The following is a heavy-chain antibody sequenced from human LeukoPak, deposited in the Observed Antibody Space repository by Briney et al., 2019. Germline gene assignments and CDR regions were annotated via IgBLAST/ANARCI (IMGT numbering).Heavy chain of an antibody. V-gene: IGHV3-23*01. CDR2: ISGSGGGT. CDR3: AKDKYSGGYYFDY. Sequence: GGSLRLSCAASGFTFSSNAMSWVRQAPGKGLEWVSAISGSGGGTYYADSVKGRFTISRDNSKNTLYLQMNSLRAEDTAVYYCAKDKYSGGYYFDYWGQGTLVTASS. J-gene: IGHJ4*02. CDR1: GFTFSSNA. D-gene: IGHD1-26*01.